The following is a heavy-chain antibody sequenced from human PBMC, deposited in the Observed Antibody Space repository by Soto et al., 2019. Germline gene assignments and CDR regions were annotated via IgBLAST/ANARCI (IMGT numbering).Heavy chain of an antibody. D-gene: IGHD3-16*01. V-gene: IGHV1-18*01. CDR2: INTYNGNT. CDR1: GYSFTRYG. CDR3: AMVDVYVTPSPQDV. Sequence: QVQLVQSRAEVKNPGASVKVSCKASGYSFTRYGIAWARQAPGQGLEWMGWINTYNGNTNYAQNLQGRVTLTTDTTTSTPYMELTSLRSNDTAIYYCAMVDVYVTPSPQDVWGQGTTVTVSS. J-gene: IGHJ6*02.